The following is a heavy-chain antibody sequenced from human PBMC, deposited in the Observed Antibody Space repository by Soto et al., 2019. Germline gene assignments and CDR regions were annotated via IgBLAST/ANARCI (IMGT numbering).Heavy chain of an antibody. CDR3: ARVAVAARPRWYNWFDP. Sequence: QEQLVQSGAEVKKPGASVKVSCKTSGYTFTDYDINWVRQATGQGLEWIGWMNPNSGETGYAQKFQGRVNMTRSASLSTAYLELSSLRSEDTAVHYCARVAVAARPRWYNWFDPWGQGTLVTVSS. J-gene: IGHJ5*02. CDR2: MNPNSGET. D-gene: IGHD2-15*01. CDR1: GYTFTDYD. V-gene: IGHV1-8*01.